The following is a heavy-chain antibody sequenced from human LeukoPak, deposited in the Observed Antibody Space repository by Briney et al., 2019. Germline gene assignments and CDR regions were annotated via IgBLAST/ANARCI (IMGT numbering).Heavy chain of an antibody. CDR1: GFAFDTYS. J-gene: IGHJ5*02. CDR3: ARAGSTSSWFDP. V-gene: IGHV3-21*01. Sequence: GGSLRLSCAASGFAFDTYSMTWVRKAPGKGREWVSSISSWSSFIYSADSVTGRFTISRDNAKNSLYLQMNSLRAEDTAVYYCARAGSTSSWFDPWGQGTLVIVSS. CDR2: ISSWSSFI. D-gene: IGHD2-2*01.